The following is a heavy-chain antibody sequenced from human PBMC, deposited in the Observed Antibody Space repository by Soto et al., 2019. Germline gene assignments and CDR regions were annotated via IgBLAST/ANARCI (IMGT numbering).Heavy chain of an antibody. J-gene: IGHJ6*01. V-gene: IGHV2-5*02. D-gene: IGHD3-9*01. CDR1: GFSLSTSGVG. CDR2: IYWDDDK. CDR3: EHKLRYLDAMEF. Sequence: PTLVNPTQTLTLTCTFSGFSLSTSGVGLCWIRQPPVKALDWLALIYWDDDKRYSPSLKSRLTITKDTSKNQVVLTMTNMDPVDTATYDCEHKLRYLDAMEFWGQGTTVTVSS.